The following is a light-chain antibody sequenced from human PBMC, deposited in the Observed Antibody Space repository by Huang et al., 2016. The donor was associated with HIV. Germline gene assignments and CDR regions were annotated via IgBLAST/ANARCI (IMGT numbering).Light chain of an antibody. J-gene: IGKJ1*01. CDR1: QSIRSW. V-gene: IGKV1-5*03. CDR3: QQYNSLAWT. CDR2: KAS. Sequence: DIQMTQSPSTLSASVGDRVTITCRASQSIRSWLAWYQQKPGKAPNLLIYKASSLESGVPSRFSGSGSGTEFTLTISSLQPDDFATYYCQQYNSLAWTLGQGTKVEIK.